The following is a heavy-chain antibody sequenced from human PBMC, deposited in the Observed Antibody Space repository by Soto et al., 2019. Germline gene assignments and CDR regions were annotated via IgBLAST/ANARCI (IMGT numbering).Heavy chain of an antibody. J-gene: IGHJ4*02. Sequence: PSETLSLTCTVSGGSISSYYWSWIRQPPGKGLEWIGSIYYSGSTYYNPSLKSRVTISVDTSKNQFSLKLSSVTAADTAVYYCWYSSSPLDFDYWGQGTLVTVSS. CDR3: WYSSSPLDFDY. CDR2: IYYSGST. V-gene: IGHV4-59*05. D-gene: IGHD6-6*01. CDR1: GGSISSYY.